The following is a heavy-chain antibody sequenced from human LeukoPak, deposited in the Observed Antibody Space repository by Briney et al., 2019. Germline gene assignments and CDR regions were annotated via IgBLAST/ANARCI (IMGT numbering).Heavy chain of an antibody. CDR2: INHSGST. CDR1: GGSFSGYY. J-gene: IGHJ4*02. Sequence: PSETLSLTCAVYGGSFSGYYWSWIRQPPGKGLEWIGEINHSGSTNYNPSLKSRVTISVDRSKNQFSLKLSSVTAADTAVYYCARGRGIGRYFDWLDYWGQGTLVTVSS. V-gene: IGHV4-34*01. D-gene: IGHD3-9*01. CDR3: ARGRGIGRYFDWLDY.